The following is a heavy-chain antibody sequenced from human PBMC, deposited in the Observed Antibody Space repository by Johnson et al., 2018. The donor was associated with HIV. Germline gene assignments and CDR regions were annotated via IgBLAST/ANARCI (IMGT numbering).Heavy chain of an antibody. CDR3: ARACRDGYTCDAFDI. Sequence: VQLMESGGGVVQPGRSLRLSCAATGFTFSNYAMHWVRQAPGKGLEWVAVISYDGSNKYYADSVKGRFTISRDNSKNTLYLQMNSLRAEDTAVYYCARACRDGYTCDAFDIWGQGTMVTVTS. CDR2: ISYDGSNK. V-gene: IGHV3-30*14. CDR1: GFTFSNYA. J-gene: IGHJ3*02. D-gene: IGHD5-24*01.